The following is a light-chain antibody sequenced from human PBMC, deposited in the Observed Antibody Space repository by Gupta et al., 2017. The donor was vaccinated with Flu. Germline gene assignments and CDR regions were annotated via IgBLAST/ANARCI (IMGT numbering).Light chain of an antibody. CDR1: SSNIGSNT. J-gene: IGLJ3*02. Sequence: QSVLTQPPSASRPPGQRVTISCSGSSSNIGSNTVNWYQQLPGTAPKLLIYSNNQRPSGVPDLFSGSKSGTSASLAISGLQSEDEADYYCAAWDDSLNGLWVFGGGTKLTVL. CDR2: SNN. CDR3: AAWDDSLNGLWV. V-gene: IGLV1-44*01.